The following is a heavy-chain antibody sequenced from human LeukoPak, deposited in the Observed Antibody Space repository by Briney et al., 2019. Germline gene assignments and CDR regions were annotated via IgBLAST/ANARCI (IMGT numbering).Heavy chain of an antibody. Sequence: SVKVSWKASGGTFSSYAISWVRQAPGQGLEWMGGIIPIFGTANYAQKCQGRVTITADESTSTAYMELSSLRSEDTAVYYCARGYCSSTSCSRANYGMDVWGKGTTVTVSS. V-gene: IGHV1-69*01. CDR1: GGTFSSYA. CDR3: ARGYCSSTSCSRANYGMDV. J-gene: IGHJ6*04. CDR2: IIPIFGTA. D-gene: IGHD2-2*01.